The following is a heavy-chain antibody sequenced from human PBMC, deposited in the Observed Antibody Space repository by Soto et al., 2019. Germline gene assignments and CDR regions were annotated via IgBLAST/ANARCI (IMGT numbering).Heavy chain of an antibody. V-gene: IGHV1-69*01. D-gene: IGHD5-18*01. CDR3: ARLHSHGTYGMDV. Sequence: QMHLVQSGAEVKKPGSSVKVSCKASGGSFTYTLSWVRQAPGQGLEWMGGIIPIFGTTNYAQKFQGRITRTADESTKTAYMEWSTLRSEDTAVYYCARLHSHGTYGMDVWGQGTTVTVSS. J-gene: IGHJ6*02. CDR1: GGSFTYT. CDR2: IIPIFGTT.